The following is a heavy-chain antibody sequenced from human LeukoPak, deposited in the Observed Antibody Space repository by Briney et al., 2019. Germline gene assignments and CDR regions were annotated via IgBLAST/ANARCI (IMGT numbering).Heavy chain of an antibody. J-gene: IGHJ5*02. V-gene: IGHV3-23*01. CDR1: GFTFSSYA. CDR3: AKVPSHSDYGDYNWFDP. D-gene: IGHD4-17*01. CDR2: ISGSGGST. Sequence: GGSLRLSCAASGFTFSSYAMSWVRQAPGKGLEWVSAISGSGGSTYYADSVKGRFTISRDNSKNTLYLQMDSLRAEDTAVYYCAKVPSHSDYGDYNWFDPWGQGTLVTVSS.